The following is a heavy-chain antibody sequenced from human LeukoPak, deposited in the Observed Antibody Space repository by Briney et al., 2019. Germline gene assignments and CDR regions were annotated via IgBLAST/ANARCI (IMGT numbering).Heavy chain of an antibody. Sequence: GGSLRLSCAASGFTFSGHWMSWGRQAPAKGLEWVAHMNGDGSQIYYMDFVKGRFTISRDNAKNSLYLQMNGLRAEDTAVYYCVAWGNSGNSWGQGTMVIVSS. V-gene: IGHV3-7*01. CDR3: VAWGNSGNS. CDR1: GFTFSGHW. J-gene: IGHJ3*01. D-gene: IGHD1-26*01. CDR2: MNGDGSQI.